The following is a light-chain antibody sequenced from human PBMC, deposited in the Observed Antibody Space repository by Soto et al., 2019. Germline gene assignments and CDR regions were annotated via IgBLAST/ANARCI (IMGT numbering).Light chain of an antibody. CDR2: DTS. Sequence: DIQMTQSPSSLSSSLGDRVTLSCMASQDISIYVNWYKQKLGKAPKLLIYDTSTLGAGVPARCSGSGAGTDFTLTISSLKPEDVEAYYCQKYNRAPLTFGGGTKVDIK. J-gene: IGKJ4*01. CDR3: QKYNRAPLT. CDR1: QDISIY. V-gene: IGKV1-33*01.